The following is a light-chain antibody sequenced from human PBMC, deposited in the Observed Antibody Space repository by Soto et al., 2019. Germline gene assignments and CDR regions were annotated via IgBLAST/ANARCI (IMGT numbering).Light chain of an antibody. CDR2: GAS. V-gene: IGKV3-20*01. Sequence: EIVLTQSPGTLSLSPGERATLSCRASQSVGSSYLAWYQQKPGQAPRLLIHGASSRATGIPDRFSGSGSGTDFTLIISRLEPEDFAVYYCHYYGSSPPWTFGQGTKVDIK. J-gene: IGKJ1*01. CDR3: HYYGSSPPWT. CDR1: QSVGSSY.